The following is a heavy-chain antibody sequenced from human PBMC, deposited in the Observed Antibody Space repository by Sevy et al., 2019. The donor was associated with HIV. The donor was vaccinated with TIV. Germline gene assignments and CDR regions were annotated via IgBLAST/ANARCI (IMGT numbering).Heavy chain of an antibody. CDR3: ARDRIHCSGGSCYPAYFDY. Sequence: GGSLGLSCAASGFTVSSNYMSWVRQAPGKGLEWVSVIYSGGSTYYADSVKGRFTISRDNSKNTLYLQMNSLRAEDTAVYYCARDRIHCSGGSCYPAYFDYWGQGTLVTVSS. J-gene: IGHJ4*02. V-gene: IGHV3-53*01. CDR2: IYSGGST. D-gene: IGHD2-15*01. CDR1: GFTVSSNY.